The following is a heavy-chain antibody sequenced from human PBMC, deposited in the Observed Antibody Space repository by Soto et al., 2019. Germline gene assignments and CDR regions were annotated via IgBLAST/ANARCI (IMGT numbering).Heavy chain of an antibody. CDR2: ITPSGGST. D-gene: IGHD5-12*01. V-gene: IGHV1-46*03. J-gene: IGHJ4*02. CDR1: GYTFTSYY. Sequence: QVQLVQSGAEVKKPGASVKVSCKASGYTFTSYYMHWVRQAPGQGLEWMGIITPSGGSTSSAQKFQSRRSMTKDTSTSTVNRELGSLRSEDTAVYYCAREWLRSIADYWGQGTLVNVSS. CDR3: AREWLRSIADY.